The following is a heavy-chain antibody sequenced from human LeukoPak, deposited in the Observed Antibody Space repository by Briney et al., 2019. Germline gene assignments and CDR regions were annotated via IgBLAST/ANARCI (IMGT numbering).Heavy chain of an antibody. Sequence: TGGSLRLSCAASEFTFSSYYVSWVRQAPGKGPEWVSSISTSSSYIYYADSVKGRFTISRDNAKNSQYLQMNRLRVEDTAVYYCARVGLDRRGYSGYEAFDYWGQGTLVTVSS. CDR2: ISTSSSYI. CDR3: ARVGLDRRGYSGYEAFDY. D-gene: IGHD5-12*01. CDR1: EFTFSSYY. J-gene: IGHJ4*02. V-gene: IGHV3-21*01.